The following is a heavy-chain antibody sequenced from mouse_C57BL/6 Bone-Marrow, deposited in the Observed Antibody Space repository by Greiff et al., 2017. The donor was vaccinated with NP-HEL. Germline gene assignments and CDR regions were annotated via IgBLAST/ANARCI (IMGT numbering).Heavy chain of an antibody. V-gene: IGHV1-81*01. CDR1: GYTFTSYG. CDR3: ARGGYYYGSSYGYFDY. J-gene: IGHJ2*01. Sequence: QVQLQQSGAELARPGASVKLSCKASGYTFTSYGISWVTQRTGQGLEWIGEIYPRSGNTYYNEKFKGKATLTADKSSSTAYMELRSLTSEDSAVYFCARGGYYYGSSYGYFDYWGQGTTLTVSS. CDR2: IYPRSGNT. D-gene: IGHD1-1*01.